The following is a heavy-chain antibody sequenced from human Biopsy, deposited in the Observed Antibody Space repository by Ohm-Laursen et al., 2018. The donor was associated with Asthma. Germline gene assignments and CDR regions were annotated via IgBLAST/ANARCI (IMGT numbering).Heavy chain of an antibody. V-gene: IGHV4-30-2*01. Sequence: TLSLTCIVSGGSINSGGYSWTWIRQPPGKGLEWIGYIYHRDTTYYNPSLKSRVTISLDGSKNQFSLKLSSVTAADTAVYYCARGRSGDWLYYFDYWGQGALVTVSS. CDR3: ARGRSGDWLYYFDY. D-gene: IGHD2-21*01. CDR1: GGSINSGGYS. CDR2: IYHRDTT. J-gene: IGHJ4*02.